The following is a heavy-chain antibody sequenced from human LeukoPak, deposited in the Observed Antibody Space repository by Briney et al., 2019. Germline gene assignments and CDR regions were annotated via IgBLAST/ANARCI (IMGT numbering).Heavy chain of an antibody. CDR2: ISAYNGNT. CDR1: GYTFSSYG. D-gene: IGHD3-10*01. V-gene: IGHV1-18*04. J-gene: IGHJ5*02. CDR3: ARLGGYYASGTYWFDP. Sequence: ASVKVSCKASGYTFSSYGISWVRQAPGQGLEWMGWISAYNGNTNYAQKLQGRVTMSTDTSTSTAYMELRSLTSDDTAVYYCARLGGYYASGTYWFDPWGQGTLVTVSS.